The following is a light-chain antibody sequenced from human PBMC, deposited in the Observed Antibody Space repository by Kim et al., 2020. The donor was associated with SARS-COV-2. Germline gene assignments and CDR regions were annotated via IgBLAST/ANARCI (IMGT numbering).Light chain of an antibody. V-gene: IGKV4-1*01. CDR3: HQSSSIPRT. Sequence: ATMNCKSCQSVLRSTDNKNDLAWYQQGPGRHPKWLISWASAREAGVPDRFSGSGSGTHFTITISRLQTEDVAVYFCHQSSSIPRTFGQGTKVDIK. J-gene: IGKJ1*01. CDR1: QSVLRSTDNKND. CDR2: WAS.